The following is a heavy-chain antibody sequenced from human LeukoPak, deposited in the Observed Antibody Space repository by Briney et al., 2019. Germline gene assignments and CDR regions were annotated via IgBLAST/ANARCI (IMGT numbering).Heavy chain of an antibody. CDR3: ARGGWYYFDY. CDR2: IKQDGSDI. Sequence: GGYLRLYCAASGFTFSSHWMSWVRQAPGKGLEWVACIKQDGSDIYYVDSVNGRFTISRDNAKNSLYLQMNSLRAEDTAVYYCARGGWYYFDYWGQGTLVTVPS. CDR1: GFTFSSHW. J-gene: IGHJ4*02. D-gene: IGHD3-22*01. V-gene: IGHV3-7*04.